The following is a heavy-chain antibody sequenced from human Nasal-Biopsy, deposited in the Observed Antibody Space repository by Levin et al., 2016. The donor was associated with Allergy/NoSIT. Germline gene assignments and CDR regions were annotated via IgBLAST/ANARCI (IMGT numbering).Heavy chain of an antibody. J-gene: IGHJ3*01. Sequence: SVKVSCKTSGFTLSKSKMQWVRQARGHRPEWLGWIVAGSGDTNYAQTFQERITITRETSTGAIYMELSSLRSEDTAIYYCSALVSVRESTFEVWGQGTMVSVSS. CDR2: IVAGSGDT. D-gene: IGHD2-21*02. V-gene: IGHV1-58*02. CDR1: GFTLSKSK. CDR3: SALVSVRESTFEV.